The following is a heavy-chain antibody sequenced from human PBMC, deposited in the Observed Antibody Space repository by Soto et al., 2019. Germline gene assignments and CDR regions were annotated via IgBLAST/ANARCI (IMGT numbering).Heavy chain of an antibody. CDR3: ARLGAFYQSLDP. D-gene: IGHD3-3*02. CDR2: IYYAGST. Sequence: QLQLQESGPGLVKPSETLSITCTVSGGSFRPNYWSWIRQPPGKGLEWVGYIYYAGSTSYNTSLKSRVTISPDTSKSQFFLSLSSVTAADTAVYYCARLGAFYQSLDPWGPGTLVTVSS. CDR1: GGSFRPNY. V-gene: IGHV4-59*08. J-gene: IGHJ5*02.